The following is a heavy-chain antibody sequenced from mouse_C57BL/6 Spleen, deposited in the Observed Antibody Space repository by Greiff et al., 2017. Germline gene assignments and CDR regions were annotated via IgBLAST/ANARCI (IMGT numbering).Heavy chain of an antibody. D-gene: IGHD2-2*01. J-gene: IGHJ3*01. CDR1: GYTFTSYW. V-gene: IGHV1-64*01. CDR3: ARSDGYDGAWFAY. CDR2: IHPNSGST. Sequence: QVQLQQPGAELVKPGASVKLSCKASGYTFTSYWIHWVKQRPGQGLEWIGMIHPNSGSTNYNEKFKSKATLTVDKSSSTAYMQLSSLTSEDSAVYYCARSDGYDGAWFAYWGQGTLVTVSA.